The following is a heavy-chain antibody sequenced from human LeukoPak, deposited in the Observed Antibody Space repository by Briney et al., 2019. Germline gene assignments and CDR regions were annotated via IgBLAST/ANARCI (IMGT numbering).Heavy chain of an antibody. Sequence: GGSLGLSCAVSGFTFSSYRMNWVRQAPGKGLEWVASIRQDGGEKSYVDSVKGRFTISRDNTKNSLYLQINSLRAEDTAMYYCARDGTAPGLYFDLWGQGTLVTVSS. CDR1: GFTFSSYR. CDR3: ARDGTAPGLYFDL. J-gene: IGHJ4*01. D-gene: IGHD6-13*01. V-gene: IGHV3-7*01. CDR2: IRQDGGEK.